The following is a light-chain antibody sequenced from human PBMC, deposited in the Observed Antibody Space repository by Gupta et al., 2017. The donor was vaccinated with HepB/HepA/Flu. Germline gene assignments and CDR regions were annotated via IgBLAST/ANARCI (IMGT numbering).Light chain of an antibody. CDR3: SWWDASRQVV. CDR1: SSNIGSNT. J-gene: IGLJ2*01. Sequence: VLRQPPSASGTPGQRVTISCSGTSSNIGSNTVNWYQQFPGSAPRLLIYLNNQRPSGVADRFSGSKSGTSASLAISRLQSEDEAIYFCSWWDASRQVVFGGGTKLTVL. CDR2: LNN. V-gene: IGLV1-44*01.